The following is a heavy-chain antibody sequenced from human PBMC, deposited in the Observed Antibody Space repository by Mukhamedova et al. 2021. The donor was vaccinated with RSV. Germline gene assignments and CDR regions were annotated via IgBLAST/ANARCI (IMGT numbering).Heavy chain of an antibody. Sequence: GIIYPGDSDTRYSPSFQGQVTISADKSFRTAYLQWSSLKASDTAMYYCARRCYYDSSGHWYFDLWGRGTLVTVSS. J-gene: IGHJ2*01. V-gene: IGHV5-51*01. CDR3: ARRCYYDSSGHWYFDL. D-gene: IGHD3-22*01. CDR2: IYPGDSDT.